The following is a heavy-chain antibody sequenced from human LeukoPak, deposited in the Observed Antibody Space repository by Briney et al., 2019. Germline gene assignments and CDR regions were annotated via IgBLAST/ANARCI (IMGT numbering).Heavy chain of an antibody. Sequence: SETLSLTCTVSGGSISSYYWSWIRQPPGKGLEWIGYIYYSGSTNYNPSLKSRVTISVDTSKNQFSLKLSSVTAADTAVYYCASVTGSGSYETFDYWGQGTLVTVSS. J-gene: IGHJ4*02. CDR2: IYYSGST. CDR1: GGSISSYY. V-gene: IGHV4-59*12. D-gene: IGHD3-10*01. CDR3: ASVTGSGSYETFDY.